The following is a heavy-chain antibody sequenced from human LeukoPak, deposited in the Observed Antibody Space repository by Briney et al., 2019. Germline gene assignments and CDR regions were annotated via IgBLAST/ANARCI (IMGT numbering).Heavy chain of an antibody. Sequence: ASVKVSCKASGYSFTNNDISWVRQAPGQGLEWMGWMNCYSGSTGYAKKFQGRVTFTRNTSISTSYMELSSLRSEDTAVYYCARGLRARTDFYYYMDAWGKGTTVIVSS. CDR2: MNCYSGST. J-gene: IGHJ6*03. V-gene: IGHV1-8*03. CDR3: ARGLRARTDFYYYMDA. D-gene: IGHD1-1*01. CDR1: GYSFTNND.